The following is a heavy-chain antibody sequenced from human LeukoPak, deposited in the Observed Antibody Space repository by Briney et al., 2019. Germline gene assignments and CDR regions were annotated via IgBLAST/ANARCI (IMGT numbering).Heavy chain of an antibody. CDR3: ATSYGLYYYYGMDV. CDR2: INTKSGGT. V-gene: IGHV1-2*02. D-gene: IGHD3-16*01. J-gene: IGHJ6*02. Sequence: GASVKVSCKASGYAFTDYYMHWVRQAPGQGLEWMGWINTKSGGTNYAQKFQGRVTMTRDTSISTAYMELSRLRSDDTAVYYCATSYGLYYYYGMDVWGQGTTVTVSS. CDR1: GYAFTDYY.